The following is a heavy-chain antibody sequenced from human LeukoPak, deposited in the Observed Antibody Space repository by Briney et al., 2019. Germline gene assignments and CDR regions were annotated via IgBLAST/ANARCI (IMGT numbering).Heavy chain of an antibody. D-gene: IGHD2-2*02. CDR3: ARRLVVPAAILGYYYYGMDV. Sequence: WVRQLPGKGLEWIGYIYYSGSTYYNPSLKSRVTISVDTSKNQFSLKLSSVTAADTAVYYCARRLVVPAAILGYYYYGMDVWGQGTTVTVSS. J-gene: IGHJ6*02. V-gene: IGHV4-31*02. CDR2: IYYSGST.